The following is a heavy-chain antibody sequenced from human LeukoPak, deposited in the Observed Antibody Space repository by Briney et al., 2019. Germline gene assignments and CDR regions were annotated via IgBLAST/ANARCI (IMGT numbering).Heavy chain of an antibody. CDR1: GFTFSSHW. CDR3: ARGHRSANFFAGDY. V-gene: IGHV3-74*01. Sequence: GGSLRLSCAASGFTFSSHWMHCVRQAPGKGLVWVSRINADGSGTTYADSVKGRFTISRDNAKKTLYLQMNSLRADDTAVYYCARGHRSANFFAGDYWGQGTLVTVSS. D-gene: IGHD3-3*01. J-gene: IGHJ4*02. CDR2: INADGSGT.